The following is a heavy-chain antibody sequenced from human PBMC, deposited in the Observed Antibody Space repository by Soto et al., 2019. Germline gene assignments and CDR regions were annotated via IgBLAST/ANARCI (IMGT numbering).Heavy chain of an antibody. J-gene: IGHJ6*02. CDR3: AKGAGTRPNYYYYGMDV. CDR2: ISGSGGST. D-gene: IGHD2-2*01. CDR1: GFIFSSYA. V-gene: IGHV3-23*01. Sequence: PGGSLRLSCAASGFIFSSYAMTWVRQAPGKGLEWVSVISGSGGSTYYADSLKGRFTISRDNSKNTLYLQMNSLRAEDTAVYYCAKGAGTRPNYYYYGMDVWGQGTTVTVS.